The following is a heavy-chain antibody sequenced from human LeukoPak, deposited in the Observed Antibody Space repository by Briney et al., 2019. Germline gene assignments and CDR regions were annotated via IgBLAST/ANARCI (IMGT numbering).Heavy chain of an antibody. CDR1: GFNFRSYG. Sequence: GGSLRLSCAASGFNFRSYGMHWVRRAPGKGLEWVAFIRYDGSNKYYADSVKGRFTISRDNAKNSLYLQMNSLRAEDTALYYCARDGRHCSGGSCYLLGYYFDYWGQGTLVTVSS. CDR3: ARDGRHCSGGSCYLLGYYFDY. V-gene: IGHV3-30*02. D-gene: IGHD2-15*01. J-gene: IGHJ4*02. CDR2: IRYDGSNK.